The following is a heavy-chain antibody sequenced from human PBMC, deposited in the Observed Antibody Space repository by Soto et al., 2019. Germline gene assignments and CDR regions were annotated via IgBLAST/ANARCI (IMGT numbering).Heavy chain of an antibody. J-gene: IGHJ6*03. CDR1: GYTFTGYY. CDR3: ARDHQSIYCSSTSCPNYYYYYMDV. Sequence: ASVKVSCKASGYTFTGYYMHWVRQAPGQGLEWMGWINPNSGGTNYAQKFQGWVTMTRDTSISTAYMKLSRLRSDDTAVYYCARDHQSIYCSSTSCPNYYYYYMDVWGKGTTVTVSS. V-gene: IGHV1-2*04. CDR2: INPNSGGT. D-gene: IGHD2-2*01.